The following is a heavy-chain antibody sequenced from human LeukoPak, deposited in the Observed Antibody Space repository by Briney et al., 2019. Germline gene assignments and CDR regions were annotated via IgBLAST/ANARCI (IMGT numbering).Heavy chain of an antibody. CDR1: GGSFSGYY. CDR3: ARRRLTYFDY. V-gene: IGHV4-34*01. Sequence: SETLSLTCAVYGGSFSGYYWSWIRQPPGKGLEWIGEINHSGSTNYNPSLKSRVTISVDTSKNQFSLKLSSVTAADTAVYYCARRRLTYFDYWGQGTLVTVSS. J-gene: IGHJ4*02. D-gene: IGHD6-19*01. CDR2: INHSGST.